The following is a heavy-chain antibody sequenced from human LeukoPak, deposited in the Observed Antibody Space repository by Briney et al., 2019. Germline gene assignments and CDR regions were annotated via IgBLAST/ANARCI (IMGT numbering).Heavy chain of an antibody. D-gene: IGHD3-22*01. CDR3: AKSHYYYDSSGYLVSPGVFDY. CDR1: GFTFSNYV. CDR2: ISSSGDST. J-gene: IGHJ4*02. V-gene: IGHV3-23*01. Sequence: GGSLRLSCAASGFTFSNYVLSWVHQAPGKGLEWVSGISSSGDSTYYADSVKGRFTISRDNSKKTLYLQMDSLRAEDTAVYYCAKSHYYYDSSGYLVSPGVFDYWGQGTLVTVSS.